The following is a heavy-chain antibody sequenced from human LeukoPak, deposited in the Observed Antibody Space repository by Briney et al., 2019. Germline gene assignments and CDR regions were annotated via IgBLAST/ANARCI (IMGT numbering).Heavy chain of an antibody. CDR2: IYYSGST. V-gene: IGHV4-39*07. J-gene: IGHJ5*02. CDR3: ARGRRYSYGRGNWFDP. CDR1: GGSISSSSYY. Sequence: SETLSLTCTVSGGSISSSSYYWGWIRQPPGKGLEWIGSIYYSGSTYYNPSLKSRVTISVDTSKNQFSLKLSSVTAADTAVYFCARGRRYSYGRGNWFDPWGQGTLVTVSS. D-gene: IGHD5-18*01.